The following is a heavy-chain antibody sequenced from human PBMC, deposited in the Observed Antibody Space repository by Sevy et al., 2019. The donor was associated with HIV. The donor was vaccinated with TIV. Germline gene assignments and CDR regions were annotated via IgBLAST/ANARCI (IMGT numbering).Heavy chain of an antibody. D-gene: IGHD3-10*02. V-gene: IGHV3-49*03. CDR2: IRTKAYGGTT. CDR1: GFTFGDYA. CDR3: TRGRYTYVPFDY. J-gene: IGHJ4*02. Sequence: GGSLRLSCTASGFTFGDYAMNWFRQAPGKGLEWVGFIRTKAYGGTTEYAASVKGRFTISRDDSKSIAYLQTNSLKTEDTAVYYCTRGRYTYVPFDYWGQGTLVTVSS.